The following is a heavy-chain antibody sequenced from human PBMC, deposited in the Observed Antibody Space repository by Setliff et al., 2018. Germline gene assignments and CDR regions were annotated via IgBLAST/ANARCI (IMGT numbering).Heavy chain of an antibody. D-gene: IGHD7-27*01. Sequence: SETLSLTCTVSGGSISSSYWSWIRQPPGKGLEWIGYFYHSGSTNCNPSLESRVTISVDTSKNQVSLKLTSVTVADTAVYYCARDYWGSLDYWGQGILVTVSS. CDR3: ARDYWGSLDY. J-gene: IGHJ4*02. V-gene: IGHV4-4*08. CDR2: FYHSGST. CDR1: GGSISSSY.